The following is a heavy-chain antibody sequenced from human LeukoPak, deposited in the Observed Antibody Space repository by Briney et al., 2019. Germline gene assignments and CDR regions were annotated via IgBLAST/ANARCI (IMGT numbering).Heavy chain of an antibody. V-gene: IGHV4-39*01. CDR2: IYYSGST. J-gene: IGHJ4*02. D-gene: IGHD6-13*01. CDR3: ASIAAAGSWSFDY. CDR1: GGSISSSSYY. Sequence: SETLSLTCTVSGGSISSSSYYWGWIRQPPGKGLEWIGSIYYSGSTYYNPSLKSRVTISVDTSKNQFSLKLSSVTAADTAVYYCASIAAAGSWSFDYWGQGTLVTVSS.